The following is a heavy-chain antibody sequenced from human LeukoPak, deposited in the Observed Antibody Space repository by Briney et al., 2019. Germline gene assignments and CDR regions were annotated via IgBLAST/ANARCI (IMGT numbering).Heavy chain of an antibody. D-gene: IGHD6-13*01. CDR2: IHYTGST. Sequence: SETLSLTCSVSGGPITVYHWIWIRQPPGKGLEFIGYIHYTGSTNYNSSLTSRISISTDTSKNQFSLKLSSVTAADTAVYYCAREAATYNWFDPWGQGTLVTVSS. CDR3: AREAATYNWFDP. J-gene: IGHJ5*02. V-gene: IGHV4-59*01. CDR1: GGPITVYH.